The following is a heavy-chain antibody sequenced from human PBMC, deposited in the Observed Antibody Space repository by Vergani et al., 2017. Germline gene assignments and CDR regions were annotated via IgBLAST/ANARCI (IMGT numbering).Heavy chain of an antibody. D-gene: IGHD1-26*01. J-gene: IGHJ6*03. Sequence: QLVESGGGLVQPGGSLRLSCAASGFTFSNYDFHWVRQTAGNSLEWVSSIGVDGDTYYSDSVKGRFTISRANGMNSLYLQMDSLRAEDTAVYYCAREYCGTGNCYGWYDLEVWGEGTTVTVYS. CDR1: GFTFSNYD. V-gene: IGHV3-13*01. CDR2: IGVDGDT. CDR3: AREYCGTGNCYGWYDLEV.